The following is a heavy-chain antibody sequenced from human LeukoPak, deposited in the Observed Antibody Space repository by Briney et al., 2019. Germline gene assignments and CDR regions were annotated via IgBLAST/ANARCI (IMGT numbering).Heavy chain of an antibody. CDR3: ARGDYYDSSGYYYYNY. CDR1: GGSFSSYA. CDR2: VIPILGIA. Sequence: ASVMSSCKASGGSFSSYAISWVREAPGQGLGWRGSVIPILGIANYAQKFQGRVTITADKSTSTDYMELSSLRSEDTAVYYCARGDYYDSSGYYYYNYWGQGTLVTVSS. D-gene: IGHD3-22*01. V-gene: IGHV1-69*04. J-gene: IGHJ4*02.